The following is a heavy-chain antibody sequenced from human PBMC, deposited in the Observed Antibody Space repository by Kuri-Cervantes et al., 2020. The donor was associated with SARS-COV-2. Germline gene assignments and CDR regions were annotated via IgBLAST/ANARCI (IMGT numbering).Heavy chain of an antibody. D-gene: IGHD1-1*01. Sequence: ASVKVSCKASGGTFSSYAISWVRQAPGQGLEWMGWLNPDTGNTGNAKKFQGRVTMTTDTSINTAYMEVSSLSFEDTAIYYCARDSGDWNPDGPDLWGQGTLVTVSS. CDR3: ARDSGDWNPDGPDL. CDR2: LNPDTGNT. J-gene: IGHJ4*03. V-gene: IGHV1-8*02. CDR1: GGTFSSYA.